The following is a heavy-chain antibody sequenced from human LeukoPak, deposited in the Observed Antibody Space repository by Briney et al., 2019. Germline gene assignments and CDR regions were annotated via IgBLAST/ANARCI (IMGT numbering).Heavy chain of an antibody. Sequence: PGRSLRLSCAASGFTFDDCAMHWVRQAPGKGLEWVSGIGTAGDTYYPGSVKGRFTISRENAKNSLYLQMNSLRAGDTAVYYCARGGATSGFDYWGQGTLVTVSS. D-gene: IGHD3-3*01. CDR3: ARGGATSGFDY. CDR2: IGTAGDT. CDR1: GFTFDDCA. J-gene: IGHJ4*02. V-gene: IGHV3-13*01.